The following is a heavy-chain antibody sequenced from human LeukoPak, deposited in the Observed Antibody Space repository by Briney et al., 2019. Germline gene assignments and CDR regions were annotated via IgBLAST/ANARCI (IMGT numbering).Heavy chain of an antibody. Sequence: GGSLRLSCAASGFTFSNAWMSWVRQAPGKGLEWVSSISSTGGTTYYADSVKGRFTISRDNSKNTLYLQMNSLRVEDTAVYYCARVGGHWGQGTLVTVSS. CDR2: ISSTGGTT. J-gene: IGHJ4*02. D-gene: IGHD3-10*01. CDR1: GFTFSNAW. V-gene: IGHV3-23*01. CDR3: ARVGGH.